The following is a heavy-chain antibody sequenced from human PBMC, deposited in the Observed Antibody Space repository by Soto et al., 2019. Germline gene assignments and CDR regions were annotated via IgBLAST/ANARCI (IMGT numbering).Heavy chain of an antibody. CDR3: ANWFDP. V-gene: IGHV3-23*01. J-gene: IGHJ5*02. CDR1: VFTFSSYA. CDR2: INGRGGTT. Sequence: GGSLRLSCAASVFTFSSYAMNWVRQAPGKGLEWVAGINGRGGTTYYADSVKGRFTISRDNSKNMLYLQMNSLRGDDTAVYYCANWFDPWGQGTLVTVSS.